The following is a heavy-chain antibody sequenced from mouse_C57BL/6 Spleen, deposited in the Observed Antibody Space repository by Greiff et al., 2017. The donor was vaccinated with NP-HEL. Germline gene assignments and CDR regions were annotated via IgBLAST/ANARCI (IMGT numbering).Heavy chain of an antibody. Sequence: QVQLKQSGAELVKPGASVKLSCKASGYTFTSYWMHWVKQRPGQGLEWIGMIHPNSGSTNYNEKFKSKATLTVDKSSSTAYMQLSSLTSEDSAVYYCARSITTVVDLYYFDYWGQGTTLTVSS. V-gene: IGHV1-64*01. CDR1: GYTFTSYW. D-gene: IGHD1-1*01. J-gene: IGHJ2*01. CDR2: IHPNSGST. CDR3: ARSITTVVDLYYFDY.